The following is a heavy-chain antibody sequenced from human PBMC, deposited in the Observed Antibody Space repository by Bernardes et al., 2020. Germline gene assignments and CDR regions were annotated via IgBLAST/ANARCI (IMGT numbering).Heavy chain of an antibody. D-gene: IGHD1-26*01. Sequence: ASVKVACKASGYTFTSYGIIWVRQAPGQGLEWMGWISAYNGNTNYAQKLQGRVTMTTDTSTSTAYMELRSLRSDDTAVYYCARDSGSYYYYYGMDVWGQGTTVTVSS. V-gene: IGHV1-18*01. CDR3: ARDSGSYYYYYGMDV. CDR2: ISAYNGNT. CDR1: GYTFTSYG. J-gene: IGHJ6*02.